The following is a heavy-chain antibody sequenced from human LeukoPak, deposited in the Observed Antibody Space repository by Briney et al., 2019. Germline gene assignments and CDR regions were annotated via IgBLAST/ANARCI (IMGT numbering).Heavy chain of an antibody. CDR1: GFTFSSYW. D-gene: IGHD5-12*01. Sequence: GGSLRLSCAASGFTFSSYWMHWVRQAPGKGLVWVSRVNSDGTGTTYADSVEGRFTISRDNAKNTLYLQMNSLRAEDTAIYYCIRTLIVATSPYLDVWGKGTTVTVSS. CDR2: VNSDGTGT. J-gene: IGHJ6*03. CDR3: IRTLIVATSPYLDV. V-gene: IGHV3-74*01.